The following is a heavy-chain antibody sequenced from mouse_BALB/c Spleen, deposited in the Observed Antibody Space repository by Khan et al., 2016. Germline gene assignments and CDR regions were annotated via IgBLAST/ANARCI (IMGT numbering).Heavy chain of an antibody. CDR3: ASNYGNWYFDV. CDR1: GYSITSDYA. V-gene: IGHV3-2*02. CDR2: ISYSGST. Sequence: EVQLQESGPGLVKPSQSLSLTCTVTGYSITSDYAWNWIRQFPGNKLEWMGYISYSGSTSYNPSLKSRISITRDTSKNQFFLQLNSVTTEDTATYYWASNYGNWYFDVWGAGTTVTVSS. J-gene: IGHJ1*01. D-gene: IGHD2-1*01.